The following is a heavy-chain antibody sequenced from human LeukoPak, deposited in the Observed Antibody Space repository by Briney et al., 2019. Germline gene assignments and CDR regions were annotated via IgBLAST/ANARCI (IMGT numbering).Heavy chain of an antibody. CDR2: IRYDGSNK. D-gene: IGHD3-10*01. CDR3: AKDGQHYGSGSYYKGVDY. J-gene: IGHJ4*02. CDR1: GFTFSSYG. V-gene: IGHV3-30*02. Sequence: GSLRLSCAASGFTFSSYGMHWVRQAPGKGLEWVAFIRYDGSNKYYADSVKGRFTISRDNSKNTLYLQMNSLRAEDTAVYYCAKDGQHYGSGSYYKGVDYWGQGTLVTVSS.